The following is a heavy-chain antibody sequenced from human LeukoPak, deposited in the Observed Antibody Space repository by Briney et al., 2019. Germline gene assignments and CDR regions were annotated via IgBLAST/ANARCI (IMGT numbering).Heavy chain of an antibody. CDR1: GFTFSSYA. V-gene: IGHV3-53*04. Sequence: GGSLRLSCAASGFTFSSYAMSWVRQAPGKGLEWVSVIYSGGSTYYADSVKGRFTISRHNSKNTLYLQMNSLRAEDTAVYYCARARGKRDWFDPWGQGTLVTVSS. CDR2: IYSGGST. J-gene: IGHJ5*02. CDR3: ARARGKRDWFDP. D-gene: IGHD5-12*01.